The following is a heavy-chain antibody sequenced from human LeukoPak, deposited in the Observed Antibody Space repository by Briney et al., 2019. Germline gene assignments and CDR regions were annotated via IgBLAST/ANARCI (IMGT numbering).Heavy chain of an antibody. V-gene: IGHV3-23*01. J-gene: IGHJ3*02. CDR3: AKVDGPQQPDAFDI. CDR1: GFTFSSAA. CDR2: ISGRGGKT. D-gene: IGHD6-13*01. Sequence: RGSLRLSSAASGFTFSSAAMSWVRQAPGERLEWVSAISGRGGKTYHADSVKGRLTISRDNSKNTLYLQRNSLRAEDTAVYYCAKVDGPQQPDAFDIWGQGTMVTVSS.